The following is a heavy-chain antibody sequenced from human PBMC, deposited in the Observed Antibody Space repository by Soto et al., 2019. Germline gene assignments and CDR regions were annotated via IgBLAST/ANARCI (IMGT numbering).Heavy chain of an antibody. CDR1: GYTFTSYD. CDR2: MNHNSGNT. D-gene: IGHD3-16*02. Sequence: QVQLVQSGAEVKKPGASVKVSCKASGYTFTSYDINWVRQATGQGLEWMGWMNHNSGNTGYAQKFQGRVTMTRNTSISTAYMELSSLRSEDTAVYYCARGRINDYIWGSYRALFDYWGQGTLVTVSS. CDR3: ARGRINDYIWGSYRALFDY. J-gene: IGHJ4*02. V-gene: IGHV1-8*01.